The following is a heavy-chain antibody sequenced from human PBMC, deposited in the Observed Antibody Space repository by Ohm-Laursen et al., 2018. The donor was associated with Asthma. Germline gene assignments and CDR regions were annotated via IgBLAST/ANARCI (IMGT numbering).Heavy chain of an antibody. Sequence: ALVKVSCKASGYTFSNYAMHWVRQAPGQRLEWMGWINAGNGNILYSEKFQGRVTITGDTSASTAYMELSSLSSEGTGVYFCARNSNMDVWGQGTTVTASS. V-gene: IGHV1-3*01. J-gene: IGHJ6*02. CDR3: ARNSNMDV. CDR1: GYTFSNYA. D-gene: IGHD4-23*01. CDR2: INAGNGNI.